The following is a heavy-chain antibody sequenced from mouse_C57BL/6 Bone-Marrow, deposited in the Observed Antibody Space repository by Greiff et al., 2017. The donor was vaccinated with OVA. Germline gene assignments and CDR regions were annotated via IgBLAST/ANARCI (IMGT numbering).Heavy chain of an antibody. J-gene: IGHJ1*03. Sequence: QVQLQQPGAELVKPGASVKLSCKASGYTFTSYWMQWVKQRPGQGLEWIGEIDPSDSYTNYNQKFKGKATLTVDTSSSTAYMQLSSLTSEDSAVYYCASFYYYGSWYFDVWGTGTTVTVSS. CDR3: ASFYYYGSWYFDV. D-gene: IGHD1-1*01. CDR1: GYTFTSYW. CDR2: IDPSDSYT. V-gene: IGHV1-50*01.